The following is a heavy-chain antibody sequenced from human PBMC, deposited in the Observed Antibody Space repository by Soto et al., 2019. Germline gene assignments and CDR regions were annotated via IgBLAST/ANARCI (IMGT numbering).Heavy chain of an antibody. V-gene: IGHV4-39*01. D-gene: IGHD1-26*01. J-gene: IGHJ4*02. Sequence: PSETLSLTCTVSGGSIRSGDYYWGWIRQPPGKGLEWIGSILYSGSTYYNPSLKSRVTVSLDTSKNQFSLNLSSVTAADTAVFYCARLYSGSYQPDYWGQGTLVTVLL. CDR2: ILYSGST. CDR3: ARLYSGSYQPDY. CDR1: GGSIRSGDYY.